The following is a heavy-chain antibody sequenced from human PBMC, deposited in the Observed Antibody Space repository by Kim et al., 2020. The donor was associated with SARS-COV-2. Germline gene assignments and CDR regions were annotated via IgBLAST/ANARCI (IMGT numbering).Heavy chain of an antibody. CDR2: MNPNSGNT. CDR1: GYTFTSYD. CDR3: ARGANTYCSSTSCYSFYGMDV. V-gene: IGHV1-8*01. D-gene: IGHD2-2*01. Sequence: ASVKVSCKASGYTFTSYDINWVRQATGQGLEWMGWMNPNSGNTGYAQKFQGRVTMTRNTSISTAYMELSSLRSEDTAVYYCARGANTYCSSTSCYSFYGMDVWGQGTTVTVSS. J-gene: IGHJ6*02.